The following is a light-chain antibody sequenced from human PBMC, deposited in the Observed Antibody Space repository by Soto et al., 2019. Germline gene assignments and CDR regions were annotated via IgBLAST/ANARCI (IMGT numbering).Light chain of an antibody. CDR2: DVN. V-gene: IGLV2-14*01. J-gene: IGLJ2*01. Sequence: QSALTQPASVSGSPGQSITISCTGTNSDVGGYAYVSWYQQHPGKAPKLLIYDVNNRPSGISNRFSGSKSGNTASLTISGLQAEDEADYYCSSCTSSSTLVFGGGTKLTVL. CDR1: NSDVGGYAY. CDR3: SSCTSSSTLV.